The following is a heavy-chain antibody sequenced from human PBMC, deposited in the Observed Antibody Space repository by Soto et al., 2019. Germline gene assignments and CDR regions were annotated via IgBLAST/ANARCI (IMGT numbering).Heavy chain of an antibody. CDR3: ARTGDILDA. CDR1: GGSISHYY. V-gene: IGHV4-59*01. D-gene: IGHD3-9*01. Sequence: SETLSLTCTVSGGSISHYYWSWIRQPPGKGLEWVGNIYYSGSTNYNPSIKSRLTISVDTSKNQISLNLSSVTAADTAVYYCARTGDILDAWGQGTLVTVSS. CDR2: IYYSGST. J-gene: IGHJ5*02.